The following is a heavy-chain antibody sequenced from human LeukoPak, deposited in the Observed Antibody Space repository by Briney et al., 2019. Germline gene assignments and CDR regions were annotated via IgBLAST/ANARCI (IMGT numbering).Heavy chain of an antibody. V-gene: IGHV1-18*01. CDR3: ARVHYDILTGYSYFDY. CDR2: INAYNDNT. Sequence: ASVKVSFKASGYTFTSYGISWVRQAPGQGLEWMGWINAYNDNTNYAQKLQGRVTMTTDTSTSTAYMELRSLRSDDTAVYYCARVHYDILTGYSYFDYWGQGTLVTVSS. D-gene: IGHD3-9*01. J-gene: IGHJ4*02. CDR1: GYTFTSYG.